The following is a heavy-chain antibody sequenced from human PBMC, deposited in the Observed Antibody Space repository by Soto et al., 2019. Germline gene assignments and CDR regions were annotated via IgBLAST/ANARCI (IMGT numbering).Heavy chain of an antibody. CDR3: AVEWRFGELTDY. J-gene: IGHJ4*02. CDR2: ISGSGGST. D-gene: IGHD3-10*01. CDR1: GSPFIGMA. Sequence: EVQLLESGGGLVQPGGSLEPPWEALGSPFIGMARSWSGQAQGRGLGWVPAISGSGGSTYYADSVKARFTISRDNSKNTLYLQMNSLRAEDTAVYYCAVEWRFGELTDYWGQGTLVTVSS. V-gene: IGHV3-23*01.